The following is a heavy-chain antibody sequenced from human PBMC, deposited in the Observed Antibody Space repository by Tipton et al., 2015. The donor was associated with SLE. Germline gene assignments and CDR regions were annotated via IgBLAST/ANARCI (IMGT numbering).Heavy chain of an antibody. CDR1: GGSISSSAYY. V-gene: IGHV4-39*07. CDR3: ARLVTLSRINY. J-gene: IGHJ4*02. Sequence: LRLSCTVSGGSISSSAYYWGWIRQPPGEGLEWIGTFYYRGRTFYNPSLKSRVTISEDTSKNHFSLTLTSVTAADTAVYYCARLVTLSRINYWGQGTLLTVSS. CDR2: FYYRGRT. D-gene: IGHD2-21*02.